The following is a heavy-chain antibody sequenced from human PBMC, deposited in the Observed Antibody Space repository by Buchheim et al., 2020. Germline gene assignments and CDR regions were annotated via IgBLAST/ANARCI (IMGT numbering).Heavy chain of an antibody. CDR2: IRYDGSNK. V-gene: IGHV3-30*02. J-gene: IGHJ6*02. Sequence: QVQLVESGGGVVQPGRSLRLSCAASGFTFSSYGMHWVRQAPGKGLEWVAFIRYDGSNKYYADSVKGRFTISRDNSKKTLYLHMNSLRAEDTAVYYCAKDGYGDSPYYGMDVWGQGTT. D-gene: IGHD4-17*01. CDR3: AKDGYGDSPYYGMDV. CDR1: GFTFSSYG.